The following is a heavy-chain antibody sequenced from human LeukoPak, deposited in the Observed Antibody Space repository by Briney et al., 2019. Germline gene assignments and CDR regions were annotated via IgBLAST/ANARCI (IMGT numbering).Heavy chain of an antibody. CDR3: VKVDTAMGLAFDY. CDR2: ISSNGGST. Sequence: GRSLRLSCSASGFTFSSYAMHWVRQAPGKGLEYVSAISSNGGSTYYADSVKGRFTISRDNSKNTLYLQMSSLRAEDTAVYYCVKVDTAMGLAFDYWGQGTLVTVSS. D-gene: IGHD5-18*01. V-gene: IGHV3-64D*06. J-gene: IGHJ4*02. CDR1: GFTFSSYA.